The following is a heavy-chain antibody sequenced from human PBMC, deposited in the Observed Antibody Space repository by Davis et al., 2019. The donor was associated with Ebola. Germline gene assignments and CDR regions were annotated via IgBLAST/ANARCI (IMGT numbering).Heavy chain of an antibody. D-gene: IGHD6-19*01. V-gene: IGHV3-48*02. J-gene: IGHJ4*02. CDR1: RFTFSDYN. CDR2: ISSGSGSI. Sequence: GGSLRLSCAASRFTFSDYNMNWVRQAPGKGLEWVSYISSGSGSIYYADSVKGRFTISRDNAKNSLYLQMNSLRDEDTAVYYCAKTHGGSGWTTNDYWGQGTLVTVSS. CDR3: AKTHGGSGWTTNDY.